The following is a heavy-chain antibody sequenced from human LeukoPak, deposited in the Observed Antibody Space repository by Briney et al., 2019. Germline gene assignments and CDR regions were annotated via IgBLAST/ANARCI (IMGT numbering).Heavy chain of an antibody. CDR3: ARESHVSREDS. D-gene: IGHD1-26*01. J-gene: IGHJ4*02. CDR2: ISANNGDT. CDR1: GHTFTSYG. V-gene: IGHV1-18*01. Sequence: GASVKVSCKASGHTFTSYGISWVRQAPGQGLEWVGWISANNGDTDYAQKFQARVTMTTDTSTSTAYMELRSLRSDDTAVYYCARESHVSREDSWGQGTLVTVSS.